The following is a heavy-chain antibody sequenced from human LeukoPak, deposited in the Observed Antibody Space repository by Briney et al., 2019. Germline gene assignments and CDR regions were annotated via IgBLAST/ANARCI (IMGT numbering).Heavy chain of an antibody. V-gene: IGHV3-30*03. J-gene: IGHJ4*02. Sequence: GGSLRLSCAASGFTFSSYGMHWVRQAPGKGLEWVAVISYDGSNKYYADSVKGRFTISRDNSKNTLYLQMNSLRAEGTAVYYCARPNRRYFDLNYYFDYWGQGTLVTVSS. CDR2: ISYDGSNK. CDR1: GFTFSSYG. CDR3: ARPNRRYFDLNYYFDY. D-gene: IGHD3-9*01.